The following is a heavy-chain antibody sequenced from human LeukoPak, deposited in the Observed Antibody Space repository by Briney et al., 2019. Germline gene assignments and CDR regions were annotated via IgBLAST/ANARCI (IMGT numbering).Heavy chain of an antibody. D-gene: IGHD3-22*01. CDR2: IGGSGSST. CDR3: AKGYDYYDTGGYYSRPDAFDI. V-gene: IGHV3-23*01. J-gene: IGHJ3*02. CDR1: GFTFSSYA. Sequence: GGSLRLSCAASGFTFSSYALSWVRQAPGKGLEWVSAIGGSGSSTYDADSVKGRFTISRDNSKNTLYLQMNSLRAEDTAVYYCAKGYDYYDTGGYYSRPDAFDIWGQGTLVTVSS.